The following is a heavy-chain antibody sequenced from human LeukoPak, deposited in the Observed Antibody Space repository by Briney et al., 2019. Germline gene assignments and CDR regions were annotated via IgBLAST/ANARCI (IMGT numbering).Heavy chain of an antibody. J-gene: IGHJ6*03. CDR3: ARGGDIVVVPAAARNYYYYMDV. Sequence: TSETLSLTCAVYGGSFSGYCCSWIRQPPGKGLEWIGEINHSGSTNYNPPLKSRVTISVDTSKNQFSLKLSSVTAADTAVYYCARGGDIVVVPAAARNYYYYMDVWGKGTTVTVPS. CDR1: GGSFSGYC. CDR2: INHSGST. V-gene: IGHV4-34*01. D-gene: IGHD2-2*01.